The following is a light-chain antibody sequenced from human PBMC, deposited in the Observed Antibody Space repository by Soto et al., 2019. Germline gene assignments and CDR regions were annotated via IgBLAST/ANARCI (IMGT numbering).Light chain of an antibody. J-gene: IGLJ3*02. CDR1: SSNIGRNT. V-gene: IGLV1-44*01. Sequence: QSVLTQPPSASGTPGQRVTISCSGSSSNIGRNTVNWYQQLPGTAPKLLIYSNNHRPSGVPDRFSGSKSGTSASLAISGLQSEDEANYYCATWDDSLNAPVFGGGTKLTVL. CDR3: ATWDDSLNAPV. CDR2: SNN.